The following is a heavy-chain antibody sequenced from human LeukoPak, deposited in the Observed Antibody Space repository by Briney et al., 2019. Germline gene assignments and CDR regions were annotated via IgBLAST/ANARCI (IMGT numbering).Heavy chain of an antibody. D-gene: IGHD5-18*01. J-gene: IGHJ6*03. CDR3: ARGIQLWFRLYYYYYMDV. V-gene: IGHV4-34*01. CDR2: INHSGST. CDR1: GGSFSGYY. Sequence: KPSETLSLPCAVYGGSFSGYYWSWIRQPPGKGLEWIGEINHSGSTNYNPSLKSRVTISVDPSKNQFSLKLSSVTAADTAVYYCARGIQLWFRLYYYYYMDVWGKGTTVTVSS.